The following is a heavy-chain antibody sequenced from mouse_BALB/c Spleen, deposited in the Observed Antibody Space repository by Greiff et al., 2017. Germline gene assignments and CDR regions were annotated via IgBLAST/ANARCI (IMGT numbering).Heavy chain of an antibody. D-gene: IGHD2-4*01. CDR3: AREGIYYDYVDY. Sequence: EVQLVESGGGLVKPGGSLKLSCAASGFTFSSYAMSWVRQTPEKRLEWVASISSGGSTYYPDSVKGRFTISRDNARNILYMQMSSLRSEDTAMYYCAREGIYYDYVDYWGQGTTLTVSS. V-gene: IGHV5-6-5*01. CDR1: GFTFSSYA. J-gene: IGHJ2*01. CDR2: ISSGGST.